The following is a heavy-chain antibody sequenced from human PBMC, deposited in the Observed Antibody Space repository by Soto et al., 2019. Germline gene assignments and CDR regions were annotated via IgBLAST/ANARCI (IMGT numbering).Heavy chain of an antibody. CDR2: IYYSKST. Sequence: SETLSLTCTVSGGSISSGGYYWSWIRQHPGKGLEWIGYIYYSKSTYYNPSLKSRVTISLDTSKNQFSLKLTSVTAADTAVYYCARVFSDSSSFFDPWGQGALVTVSS. J-gene: IGHJ5*02. CDR1: GGSISSGGYY. D-gene: IGHD6-13*01. V-gene: IGHV4-31*03. CDR3: ARVFSDSSSFFDP.